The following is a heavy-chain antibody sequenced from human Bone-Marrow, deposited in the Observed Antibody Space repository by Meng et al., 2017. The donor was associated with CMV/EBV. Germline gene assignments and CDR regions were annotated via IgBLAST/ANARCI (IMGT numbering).Heavy chain of an antibody. CDR3: AKDRGGSGSYEVDY. J-gene: IGHJ4*02. CDR2: IRYDGSNK. D-gene: IGHD3-10*01. Sequence: LSLTCAASGFTFSDYYMSWIRQAPGKGLEWVAFIRYDGSNKYYADSVKGRFTISRDNSKNTLYLQMNSLRAEDTAVYYCAKDRGGSGSYEVDYWGQGTLVTVSS. V-gene: IGHV3-30*02. CDR1: GFTFSDYY.